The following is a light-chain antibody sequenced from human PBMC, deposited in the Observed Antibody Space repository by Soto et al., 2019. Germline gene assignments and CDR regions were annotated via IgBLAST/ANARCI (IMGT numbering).Light chain of an antibody. CDR1: SSNIGSNT. Sequence: QSVLTQPPSTSGTPGQRVTISCSGSSSNIGSNTVNWYQQLPGAAPKLLIQSNNQRPSGVPDRFSCSQSGTSASLAISGLQSEDEADYYCAVWDDSLNGYVFGTGTKLTVL. CDR3: AVWDDSLNGYV. V-gene: IGLV1-44*01. J-gene: IGLJ1*01. CDR2: SNN.